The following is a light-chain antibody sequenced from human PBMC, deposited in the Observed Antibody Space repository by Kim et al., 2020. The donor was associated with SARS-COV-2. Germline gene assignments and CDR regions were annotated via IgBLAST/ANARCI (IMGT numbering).Light chain of an antibody. CDR2: AAS. Sequence: ASVGDRVTVTCQASQDIDNYLNWYQHKPGKAPKLLIYAASNLQTGVPSRFTGSGSGTDFTFTINNLQPEDIATYYCQRYDNLPLRFGGGTKVDIK. V-gene: IGKV1-33*01. CDR3: QRYDNLPLR. J-gene: IGKJ4*02. CDR1: QDIDNY.